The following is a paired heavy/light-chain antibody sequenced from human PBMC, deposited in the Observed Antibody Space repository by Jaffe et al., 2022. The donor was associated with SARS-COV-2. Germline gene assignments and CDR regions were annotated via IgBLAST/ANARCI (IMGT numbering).Heavy chain of an antibody. CDR3: GKRHGVESGFDH. D-gene: IGHD1-26*01. Sequence: QVQLVQSGGGVVQPGRSLRLSCAAFGFHNLGMNWVRQAPGKGLEWVAAISPDGSDRHYADSVKGRFIISRDTSESTVYLQINSIRHDDAAVYFCGKRHGVESGFDHWGQGTIVTVSS. J-gene: IGHJ4*02. CDR2: ISPDGSDR. CDR1: GFHNLG. V-gene: IGHV3-30*18.
Light chain of an antibody. CDR1: GLSVKF. V-gene: IGLV3-10*01. CDR2: EDN. Sequence: SSELTQPPAVSVSPGQTARITCTGDGLSVKFAYWYQQRSGQAPVLVVYEDNRRPSGIPERFSGSSSGTTATLTINGAQVEDEADYYCFSTDSGGARILIGGGTRLTVL. J-gene: IGLJ2*01. CDR3: FSTDSGGARIL.